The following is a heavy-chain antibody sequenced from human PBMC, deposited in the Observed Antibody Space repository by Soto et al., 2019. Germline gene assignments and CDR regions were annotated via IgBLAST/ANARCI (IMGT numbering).Heavy chain of an antibody. CDR2: ISYDGSNK. CDR1: GFTFSSYA. J-gene: IGHJ4*02. D-gene: IGHD1-1*01. Sequence: QVQLVESGGGVVQPGRSLRLSCAASGFTFSSYAMHWVRQAPGKGLEWVAVISYDGSNKYYADSVKGRFTISRDNSKNTLYLQMNRLRAEDTAVYYCARDRWKRQALFYFDYWGQGTLVTVSP. CDR3: ARDRWKRQALFYFDY. V-gene: IGHV3-30-3*01.